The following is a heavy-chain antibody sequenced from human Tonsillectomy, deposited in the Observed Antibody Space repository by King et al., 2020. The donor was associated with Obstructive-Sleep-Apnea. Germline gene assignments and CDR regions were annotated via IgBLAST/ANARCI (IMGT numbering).Heavy chain of an antibody. V-gene: IGHV3-9*01. D-gene: IGHD4-17*01. CDR1: GFTFDDYA. J-gene: IGHJ4*02. CDR2: ISWASGNI. CDR3: AKGPYGDYVRLYFDY. Sequence: VQLVESGGGLVQPGRSLRLSCAASGFTFDDYAMHWVRQAPGKGLAWGSSISWASGNIAYADSVKGRFTISRDNAKNSLYLQMNSLRGEDTALYYCAKGPYGDYVRLYFDYWGQGTLVTVSS.